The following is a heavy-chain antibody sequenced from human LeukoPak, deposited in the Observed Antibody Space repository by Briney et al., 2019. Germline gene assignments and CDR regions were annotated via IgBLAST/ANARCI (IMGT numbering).Heavy chain of an antibody. J-gene: IGHJ5*01. CDR1: EFTFSTYL. CDR3: AGERPSSSWYDF. Sequence: GGSLRLSCAASEFTFSTYLMTWVRQAPGKGLEWVANIKQDGSEKYYADSVRVRFTISRDNGKKSLYLQMNSLRVEDTAVYYCAGERPSSSWYDFWGQGTLVTVSS. V-gene: IGHV3-7*01. D-gene: IGHD6-13*01. CDR2: IKQDGSEK.